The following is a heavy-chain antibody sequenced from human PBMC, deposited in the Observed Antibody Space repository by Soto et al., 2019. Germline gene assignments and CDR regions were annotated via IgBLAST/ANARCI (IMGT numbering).Heavy chain of an antibody. V-gene: IGHV4-31*03. D-gene: IGHD5-18*01. CDR1: GGSISGDYY. J-gene: IGHJ4*02. CDR3: ARDRWGYSIDY. Sequence: SETLSLTCTVSGGSISGDYYWHWFRQHPGKGLEWIGYIYNSGNNFYNPSLRSRVTMSVDTSKNQFSLNLRSVSAADTAVYYCARDRWGYSIDYWGQGTPVTVSS. CDR2: IYNSGNN.